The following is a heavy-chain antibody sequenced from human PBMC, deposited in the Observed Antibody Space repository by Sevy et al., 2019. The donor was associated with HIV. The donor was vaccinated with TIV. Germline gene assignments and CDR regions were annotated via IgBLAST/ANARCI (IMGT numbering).Heavy chain of an antibody. CDR1: DGSVSGYF. CDR2: IHHGGTT. D-gene: IGHD3-22*01. CDR3: TRLDSSGHSDY. Sequence: SETLSLTCTVSDGSVSGYFWSWIRQPPGRGLEWIGNIHHGGTTKYTHSLTSPLTISIDTSKNQFSLILTPATAADTAVYYCTRLDSSGHSDYWGQGTPVTVSS. V-gene: IGHV4-59*02. J-gene: IGHJ4*02.